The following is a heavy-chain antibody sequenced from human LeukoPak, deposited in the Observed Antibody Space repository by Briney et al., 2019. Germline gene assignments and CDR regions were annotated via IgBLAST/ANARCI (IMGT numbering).Heavy chain of an antibody. J-gene: IGHJ4*02. CDR1: GITFSNYW. CDR3: TRAADKTYYYGSGSRYFDY. V-gene: IGHV3-49*05. D-gene: IGHD3-10*01. CDR2: IRSKAYGGTT. Sequence: KTGGSLRLSCAVSGITFSNYWMGWIRQAPGKGLEWVGFIRSKAYGGTTEYAASVRGRFTISRDDSKSIAYLQMNSLKTEDTAVYYCTRAADKTYYYGSGSRYFDYWGQGTLVTVSS.